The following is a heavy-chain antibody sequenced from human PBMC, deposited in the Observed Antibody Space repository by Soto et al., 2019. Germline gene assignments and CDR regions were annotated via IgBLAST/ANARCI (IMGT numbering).Heavy chain of an antibody. V-gene: IGHV1-18*01. CDR1: GSTFTSYG. CDR3: AGPGGQWVADYYYTDV. CDR2: ISAYNGNT. J-gene: IGHJ6*03. Sequence: QAPLVQSGAEVKKPGASVKVSCKASGSTFTSYGISWVRQAPGQGLEWMGWISAYNGNTNYAQKLQGRVTVTTDTSTSTAYMELRRLRSDDTAVHYCAGPGGQWVADYYYTDVCGKGTAVTVSS. D-gene: IGHD6-19*01.